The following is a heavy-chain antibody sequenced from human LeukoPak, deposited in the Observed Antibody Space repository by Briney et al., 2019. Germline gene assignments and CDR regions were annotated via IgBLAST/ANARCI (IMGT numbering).Heavy chain of an antibody. CDR2: IYHSGST. CDR3: ARDLTSVPTR. Sequence: SETLSLTCAVSGDSISSSNWWTWVRQPPGKGLEWIGEIYHSGSTNYNPSLKSRVTMSLDKSKNQFSLKLTSVTAADTAVYYCARDLTSVPTRWGRGTLVTVSS. CDR1: GDSISSSNW. J-gene: IGHJ4*02. D-gene: IGHD4-17*01. V-gene: IGHV4-4*02.